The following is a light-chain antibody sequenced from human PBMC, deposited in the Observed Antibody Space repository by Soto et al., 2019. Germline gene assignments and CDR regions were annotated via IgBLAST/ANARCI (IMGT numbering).Light chain of an antibody. CDR1: DSDIGVYNY. V-gene: IGLV2-14*03. Sequence: QSALTQPASVSGSPGQSITISCTGTDSDIGVYNYVSWYQQYPGKAPKLMIYDVTNRPSGVSNRFSGSKSGNMASLTISGLQAEDEADYYCSSYANYNVVFGGVTKLTVL. CDR3: SSYANYNVV. J-gene: IGLJ2*01. CDR2: DVT.